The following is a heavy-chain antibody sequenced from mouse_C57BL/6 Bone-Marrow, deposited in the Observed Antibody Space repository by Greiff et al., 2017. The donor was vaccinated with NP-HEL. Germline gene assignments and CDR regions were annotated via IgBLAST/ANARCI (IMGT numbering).Heavy chain of an antibody. CDR1: GYAFSSSW. CDR2: IYPGDGDT. V-gene: IGHV1-82*01. J-gene: IGHJ3*01. Sequence: VQLQQSGPELVKPGASVKISCKASGYAFSSSWMNWVKQRPGKGLEWIGRIYPGDGDTNYNGKFKGKATLTADKSSSTAYMQLSSLTSEDSAVYFCGSGGGAAAYWGQGTLVTVSA. D-gene: IGHD3-3*01. CDR3: GSGGGAAAY.